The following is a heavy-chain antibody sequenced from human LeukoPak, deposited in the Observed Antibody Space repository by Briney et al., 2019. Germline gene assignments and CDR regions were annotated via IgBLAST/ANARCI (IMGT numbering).Heavy chain of an antibody. CDR1: GFIFSNYA. J-gene: IGHJ4*02. D-gene: IGHD6-6*01. Sequence: PGGSLRLSCAASGFIFSNYAMHWVRHAPGKGLEWVTFIRYDGSNKYYAESVKGRFTISRDNSKNTLYLQMNSLRAEDTAVYYCAKAIHSSSSGVVDYWGQGTLVTVSS. V-gene: IGHV3-30*02. CDR3: AKAIHSSSSGVVDY. CDR2: IRYDGSNK.